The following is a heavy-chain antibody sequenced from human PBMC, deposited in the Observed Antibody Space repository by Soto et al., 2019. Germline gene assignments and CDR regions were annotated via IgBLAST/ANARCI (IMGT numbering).Heavy chain of an antibody. CDR3: AKDIEEEDTATTSKHYYYYGMDV. CDR2: ISWDGGST. CDR1: GFTFDDYT. Sequence: GGSLRLSCAASGFTFDDYTMHWVRQAPGKGLEWVSLISWDGGSTYYADSVKGRFTISRDNSKNSLYLQMNSLRTEDTALYYCAKDIEEEDTATTSKHYYYYGMDVWGQGTTVTVSS. J-gene: IGHJ6*02. V-gene: IGHV3-43*01. D-gene: IGHD5-18*01.